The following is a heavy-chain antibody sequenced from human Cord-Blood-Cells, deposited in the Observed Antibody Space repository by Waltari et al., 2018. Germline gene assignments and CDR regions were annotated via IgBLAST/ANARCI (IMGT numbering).Heavy chain of an antibody. CDR2: IYSGGST. CDR3: AGGYDYYYYGMDV. V-gene: IGHV3-53*01. D-gene: IGHD5-12*01. Sequence: EVQLVESGGGLIQPGGSLRLSCAASGFTVSSNYMSWVRQAPGKGVGWVSVIYSGGSTYYADSVKGRFTISRDNSKNTLYLQMNSLRAEDTAVYYCAGGYDYYYYGMDVWGQGTTVTVSS. J-gene: IGHJ6*02. CDR1: GFTVSSNY.